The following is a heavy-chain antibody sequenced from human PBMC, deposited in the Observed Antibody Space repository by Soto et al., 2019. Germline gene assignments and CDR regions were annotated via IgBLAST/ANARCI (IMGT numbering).Heavy chain of an antibody. J-gene: IGHJ6*02. Sequence: EGALRGSCAASGFTFSSYAMSWVRQAPGKGLEWVSAISGSGGSTYYADSVKGRFTISRDNSKNTLYLQMNSLRAEDTAVYYCAKDCRYSSSWYCYYYYYGMDVWGQGTTVTVSS. D-gene: IGHD6-13*01. CDR2: ISGSGGST. CDR3: AKDCRYSSSWYCYYYYYGMDV. CDR1: GFTFSSYA. V-gene: IGHV3-23*01.